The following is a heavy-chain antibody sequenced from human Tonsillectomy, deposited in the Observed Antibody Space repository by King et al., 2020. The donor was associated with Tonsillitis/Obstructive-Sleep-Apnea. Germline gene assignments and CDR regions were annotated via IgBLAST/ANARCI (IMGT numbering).Heavy chain of an antibody. J-gene: IGHJ4*02. CDR1: GFTFKNVW. CDR2: IKSKTVGETT. CDR3: TTARASGSSPGGGFFEY. V-gene: IGHV3-15*07. D-gene: IGHD1-26*01. Sequence: VQLVESGGGLVKPGGSLRLSCAASGFTFKNVWMNWVRQAPGKGLEWVGRIKSKTVGETTDFAAPVRGRFTISRDDSKNTLYLQMNSLKTEDTAMYYCTTARASGSSPGGGFFEYWGQGNLVTVSS.